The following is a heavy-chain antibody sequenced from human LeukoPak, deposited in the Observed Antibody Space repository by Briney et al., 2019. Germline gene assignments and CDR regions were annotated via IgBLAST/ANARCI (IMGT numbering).Heavy chain of an antibody. V-gene: IGHV1-18*01. CDR3: ARVREYQLLPQDC. J-gene: IGHJ4*02. CDR2: ISAYNGNT. CDR1: GYSFTSYG. D-gene: IGHD2-2*01. Sequence: VASVKVSCKASGYSFTSYGISWVRQAPGQGLEWMGWISAYNGNTNYAQKLQGRVTMTTDTSTSTAYMELRSLRSDDTAVYYCARVREYQLLPQDCWGQGTLVTVSS.